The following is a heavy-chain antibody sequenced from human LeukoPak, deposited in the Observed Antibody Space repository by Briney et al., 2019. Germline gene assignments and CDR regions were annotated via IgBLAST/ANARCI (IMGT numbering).Heavy chain of an antibody. Sequence: GGSLRLSCAASGFTFSSYAMSWVRQAPGKGLEWVSLISGSGDSTYYADSARGRFAISRDNAKNSLYLQMNSLRAEDTAVYYCARVSNIAAAFDYWGQGTLVTVSS. CDR2: ISGSGDST. CDR3: ARVSNIAAAFDY. V-gene: IGHV3-23*01. J-gene: IGHJ4*02. CDR1: GFTFSSYA. D-gene: IGHD6-13*01.